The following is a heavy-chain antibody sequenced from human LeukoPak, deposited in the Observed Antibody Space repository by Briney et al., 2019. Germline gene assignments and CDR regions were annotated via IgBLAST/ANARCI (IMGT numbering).Heavy chain of an antibody. CDR3: AKDNYYDSSGYYYVNYFDY. V-gene: IGHV3-48*03. CDR1: GFSFSIYE. D-gene: IGHD3-22*01. CDR2: ISSSGSII. J-gene: IGHJ4*02. Sequence: GGSLRLSCAASGFSFSIYEMNWVRQAPGKGLEWVSYISSSGSIILYADSVKGRFTISRDNSKNTLYLQMNSLRAEDTAVYYCAKDNYYDSSGYYYVNYFDYWGQGTLVTVSS.